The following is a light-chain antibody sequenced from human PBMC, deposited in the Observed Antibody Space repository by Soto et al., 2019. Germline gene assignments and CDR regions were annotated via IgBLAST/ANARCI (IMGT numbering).Light chain of an antibody. CDR1: SSDVSIYNY. Sequence: QSVLTQPASVSGSPGQSITISCTGTSSDVSIYNYVSWYQQHPGKAPKLMIYEVSNGPSGVSNRFSGSKSGNTASLTISGLQAEDEADYYCSSYTSSSTWVFGGGTKLTVL. V-gene: IGLV2-14*01. J-gene: IGLJ3*02. CDR3: SSYTSSSTWV. CDR2: EVS.